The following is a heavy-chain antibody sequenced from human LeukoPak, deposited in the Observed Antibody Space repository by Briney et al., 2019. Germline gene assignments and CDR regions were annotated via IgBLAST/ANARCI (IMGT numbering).Heavy chain of an antibody. J-gene: IGHJ4*02. D-gene: IGHD3-22*01. CDR2: ISGSGGST. V-gene: IGHV3-23*01. CDR3: AKDTRGYYYDSSGYRPYYFDY. Sequence: PGGSLRLSCAASGFTFSSYSMNWVRQAPGKGLEWVSAISGSGGSTYYADSVKGRFTISRDNSRNTLYLQMNSLRAEDTAVYYCAKDTRGYYYDSSGYRPYYFDYWGQGTLVTVSS. CDR1: GFTFSSYS.